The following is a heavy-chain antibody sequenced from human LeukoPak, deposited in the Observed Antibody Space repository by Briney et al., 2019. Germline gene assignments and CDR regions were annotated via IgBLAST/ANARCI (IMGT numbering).Heavy chain of an antibody. CDR2: IYYSGTT. J-gene: IGHJ4*02. CDR1: GGSISTYC. CDR3: ARSMAAAGNPFWDH. D-gene: IGHD6-13*01. Sequence: SETLSLTCTVSGGSISTYCWSWIRQPPGKGLEWIGFIYYSGTTNYNPSLKSRVTISVDTSKNQFSLKVKSVTAADTAVYYCARSMAAAGNPFWDHRGQGTLVTVSS. V-gene: IGHV4-59*01.